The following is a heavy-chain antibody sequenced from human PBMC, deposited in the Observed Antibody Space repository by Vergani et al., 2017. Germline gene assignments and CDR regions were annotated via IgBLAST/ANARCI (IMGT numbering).Heavy chain of an antibody. V-gene: IGHV1-69-2*01. D-gene: IGHD6-19*01. J-gene: IGHJ3*02. CDR3: ASASIAVAGNTGDAFDI. CDR1: GYTFTDHY. CDR2: VDPEDGET. Sequence: EVQLVQSGAEVKKPGATMKISCKVSGYTFTDHYMHWVKQAPGKGLEWMGLVDPEDGETIYAEKFKGRVTIAADTSTDTAHLELSSLRSEDTAVYYCASASIAVAGNTGDAFDIWGQGTMVTVSS.